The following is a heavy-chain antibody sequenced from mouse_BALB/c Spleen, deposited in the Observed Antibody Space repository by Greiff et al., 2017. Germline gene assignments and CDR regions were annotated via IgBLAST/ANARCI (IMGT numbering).Heavy chain of an antibody. CDR2: ISSGGST. D-gene: IGHD1-1*01. Sequence: EVKLVESGGGLVKPGGSLKLSCAASGFTFSSYAMSWVRQTPEKRLEWVASISSGGSTYYPDSVKGRFTISRDNARNILYLQMSSLRSEDTAMYYCARTITTVVALDCWGQGTTLTVSS. V-gene: IGHV5-6-5*01. CDR1: GFTFSSYA. CDR3: ARTITTVVALDC. J-gene: IGHJ2*01.